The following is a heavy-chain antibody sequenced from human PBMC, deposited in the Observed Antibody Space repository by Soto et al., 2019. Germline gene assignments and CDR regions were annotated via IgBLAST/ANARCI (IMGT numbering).Heavy chain of an antibody. D-gene: IGHD3-3*01. J-gene: IGHJ4*02. Sequence: GASVEVSCKDSGYTFTSYDINWVRQDTGQGLEWMGWMNPNSGNTGYAQKFQGRVTMTRNTSISTAYMELSSLRSEDTAVYYCARAFHYDFWSGYSSDYWGQGTLVTVSS. CDR2: MNPNSGNT. CDR1: GYTFTSYD. V-gene: IGHV1-8*01. CDR3: ARAFHYDFWSGYSSDY.